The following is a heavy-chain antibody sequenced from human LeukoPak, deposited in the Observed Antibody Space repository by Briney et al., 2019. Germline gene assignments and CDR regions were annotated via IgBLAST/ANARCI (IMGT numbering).Heavy chain of an antibody. D-gene: IGHD3-10*01. CDR2: IYLSGST. CDR3: ASMVRGVATLGYYYYGMDV. J-gene: IGHJ6*04. V-gene: IGHV4-4*02. CDR1: GGSITSSNW. Sequence: SGTLSLTCAVSGGSITSSNWWSWVRQPPGKGLEWIGEIYLSGSTNYNPSLKSRVAISVDTTKNQFSLKLSSVTAADTAVYYCASMVRGVATLGYYYYGMDVWGEGTTVTVSS.